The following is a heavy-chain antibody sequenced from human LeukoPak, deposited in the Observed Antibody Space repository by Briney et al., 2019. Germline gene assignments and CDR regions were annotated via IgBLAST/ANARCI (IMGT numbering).Heavy chain of an antibody. V-gene: IGHV3-30*02. J-gene: IGHJ4*02. CDR3: AKDWYNSLNYFDY. D-gene: IGHD1-1*01. CDR2: IRYDGSNK. Sequence: PGGSLRLSCAASGFTFSSYGMHWVRQAPGKGLEWVTFIRYDGSNKYYADSVKGRFTISRDNSKNTLYLQMNSLRAEDKAVYYCAKDWYNSLNYFDYWGQGSLVTVSS. CDR1: GFTFSSYG.